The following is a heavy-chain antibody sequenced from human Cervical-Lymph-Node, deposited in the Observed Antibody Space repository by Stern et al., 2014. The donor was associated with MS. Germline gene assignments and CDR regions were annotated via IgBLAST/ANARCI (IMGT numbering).Heavy chain of an antibody. V-gene: IGHV2-70*15. CDR3: ARTSRDGYNSYYFDY. J-gene: IGHJ4*02. Sequence: QVTLKESGPALVKPTQTLTLTCTFSGFSLSTSGMCVSWIRQPPGKALEWLASIDWDDDKYYSTSLKTRLTISKDTSKNQVVLTMTNMDPVDTATYYCARTSRDGYNSYYFDYWGQGTLVTLSS. CDR2: IDWDDDK. CDR1: GFSLSTSGMC. D-gene: IGHD5-24*01.